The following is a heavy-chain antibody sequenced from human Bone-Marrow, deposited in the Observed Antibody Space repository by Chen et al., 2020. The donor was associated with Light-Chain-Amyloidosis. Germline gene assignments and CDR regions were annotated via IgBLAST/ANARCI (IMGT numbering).Heavy chain of an antibody. CDR3: ARADYYDTSGTFFFDS. Sequence: QVHLQQGDAGLVKPAETLSLTCAVYGGSFSGYYWNWIRQSPGKGLEWIGKVHSNGDTYYSPSLKGRVTISLDKSTNRFSLNLRSVAAADTGVYYCARADYYDTSGTFFFDSWSQGNLVTVSS. CDR2: VHSNGDT. V-gene: IGHV4-34*07. CDR1: GGSFSGYY. D-gene: IGHD3-3*01. J-gene: IGHJ4*02.